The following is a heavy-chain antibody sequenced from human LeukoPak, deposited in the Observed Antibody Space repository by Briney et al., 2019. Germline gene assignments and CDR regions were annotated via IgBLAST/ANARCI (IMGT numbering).Heavy chain of an antibody. Sequence: PGGSLRLSCAASGFTFSDYYMTWIRQAPGKGLEWVSYISSGTTTYYADSVKGRFTISRHNSKNTLYLQMNSLRAEDTAVYYCARVGRTTWAFDIWGQGTMVTVSS. CDR2: ISSGTTT. V-gene: IGHV3-69-1*01. D-gene: IGHD1-7*01. CDR3: ARVGRTTWAFDI. CDR1: GFTFSDYY. J-gene: IGHJ3*02.